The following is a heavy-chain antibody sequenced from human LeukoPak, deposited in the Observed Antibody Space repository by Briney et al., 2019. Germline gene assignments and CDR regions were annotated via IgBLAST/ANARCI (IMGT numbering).Heavy chain of an antibody. V-gene: IGHV3-11*04. D-gene: IGHD6-19*01. CDR3: ARVGGWYEVDY. CDR2: ISSSSSTI. J-gene: IGHJ4*02. CDR1: GFTFSDYH. Sequence: GGSLRLSCAASGFTFSDYHMSWIRQPPGKRLEYISYISSSSSTINYADSVKGRFTISRDNAKNSLYLQMNSLRAEDTAVYYCARVGGWYEVDYWGQGTLVTVSS.